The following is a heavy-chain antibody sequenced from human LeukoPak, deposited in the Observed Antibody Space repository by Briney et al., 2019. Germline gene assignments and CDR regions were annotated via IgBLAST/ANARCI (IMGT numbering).Heavy chain of an antibody. V-gene: IGHV3-43*02. Sequence: GGALRLSCAVSGFTFDDYAMHWVRQAPGKGLEWVSLISGDGGSTYYADSVKGRFTISRDNSKNSLYLQMNSLRTEDTALYYCAKDIWPMGSGNYYYGMDVWGQGTTATVSS. J-gene: IGHJ6*02. D-gene: IGHD1-26*01. CDR1: GFTFDDYA. CDR2: ISGDGGST. CDR3: AKDIWPMGSGNYYYGMDV.